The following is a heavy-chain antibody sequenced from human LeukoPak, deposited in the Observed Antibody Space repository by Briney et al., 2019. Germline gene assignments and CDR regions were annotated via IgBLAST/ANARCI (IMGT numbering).Heavy chain of an antibody. J-gene: IGHJ4*02. CDR2: ISGSGSST. CDR3: AKEMSASPNYYGSGSYYNAFDY. CDR1: GFTFSSYA. V-gene: IGHV3-23*01. Sequence: PGGSLRLSCAASGFTFSSYAMSWVRQAPGKGLEWVSAISGSGSSTYYADSVKGRFTISRDNSKNTLYLQMNSLRAEDTAVYYCAKEMSASPNYYGSGSYYNAFDYWGQGTLVTVSS. D-gene: IGHD3-10*01.